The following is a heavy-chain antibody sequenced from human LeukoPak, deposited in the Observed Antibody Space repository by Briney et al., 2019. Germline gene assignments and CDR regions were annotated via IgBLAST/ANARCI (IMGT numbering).Heavy chain of an antibody. CDR2: IYHSGST. CDR1: GGSISSSNW. J-gene: IGHJ4*02. D-gene: IGHD4-23*01. CDR3: AKGPLATIHETHYFDY. V-gene: IGHV4-4*02. Sequence: SETLSLTCTVSGGSISSSNWWSWVRQPPGKGLEWIGEIYHSGSTNYNPSLKSRVTISVDKSKNQFSLKLSSVTAADTAVYYCAKGPLATIHETHYFDYWGQGTLVTVSS.